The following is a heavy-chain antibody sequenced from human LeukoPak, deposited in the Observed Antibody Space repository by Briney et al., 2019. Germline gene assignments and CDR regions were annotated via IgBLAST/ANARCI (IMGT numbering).Heavy chain of an antibody. V-gene: IGHV4-39*01. D-gene: IGHD2-15*01. J-gene: IGHJ3*01. CDR2: ICHSGNT. CDR1: GDSINSAIYC. CDR3: ARYCNAGACSMFKTFDV. Sequence: SETLSLTCTVSGDSINSAIYCWGWIRQPPGKDLEWIGTICHSGNTYYNPSLKSRATVSVDTSKSQLSLRLNSVTAADTSVYYCARYCNAGACSMFKTFDVWGQGTMVTVSS.